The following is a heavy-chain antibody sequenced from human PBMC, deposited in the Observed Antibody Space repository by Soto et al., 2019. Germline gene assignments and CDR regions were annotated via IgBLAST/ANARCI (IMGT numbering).Heavy chain of an antibody. CDR1: GASVNSGSSY. J-gene: IGHJ4*02. CDR2: LYRSGTT. Sequence: LETLSLTCAVSGASVNSGSSYWSWIRQPPGKGLEWIGYLYRSGTTNYNPSLKSRVTISVDTSKNQFSLKLSSVTAADTAVYYCARGGFYGDYELDYWGQGTLVTVSS. D-gene: IGHD4-17*01. V-gene: IGHV4-61*01. CDR3: ARGGFYGDYELDY.